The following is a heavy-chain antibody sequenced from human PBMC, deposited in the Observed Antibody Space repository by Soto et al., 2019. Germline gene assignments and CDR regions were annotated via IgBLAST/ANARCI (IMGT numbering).Heavy chain of an antibody. D-gene: IGHD3-10*02. V-gene: IGHV4-34*01. CDR1: GGCVSGYY. CDR3: ARSSVRGWSY. J-gene: IGHJ4*02. Sequence: PETLSLTCAVYGGCVSGYYWTWIRQPPGKGLEWIGEITHSGSTNYNPSLKSRVTISVDTSKNQFSLNLNSVTAADTAVYYCARSSVRGWSYWGQGTLVTVSS. CDR2: ITHSGST.